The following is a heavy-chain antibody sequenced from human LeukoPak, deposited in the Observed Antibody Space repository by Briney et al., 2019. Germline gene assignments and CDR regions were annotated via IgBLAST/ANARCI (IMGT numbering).Heavy chain of an antibody. Sequence: GGSLRLSCAASGFTFSSYWMSWVRQAPGKGLEWVANIKQDGSEKYYVDSVKGRFTISRDNAKNSLYLQMNSLRAEDTAVYYCARRITMVRGVHWFDPWGQGTLVTVSS. CDR3: ARRITMVRGVHWFDP. CDR1: GFTFSSYW. D-gene: IGHD3-10*01. V-gene: IGHV3-7*01. J-gene: IGHJ5*02. CDR2: IKQDGSEK.